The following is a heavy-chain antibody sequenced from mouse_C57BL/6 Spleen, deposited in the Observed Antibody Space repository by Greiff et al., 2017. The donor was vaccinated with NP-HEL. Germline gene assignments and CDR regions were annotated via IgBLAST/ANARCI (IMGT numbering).Heavy chain of an antibody. Sequence: QVQLQQPGAELVMPGASVKLSCKASGYTFTSYWMHWVKQRPGQGLEWIGEIDPSDSYTNYNQKFKGKSTLTVDKSSSTAYMQLSSLTSEDSAVYYCAGSSFYYYAIDYWGQGTSVTVSS. J-gene: IGHJ4*01. CDR2: IDPSDSYT. V-gene: IGHV1-69*01. CDR1: GYTFTSYW. D-gene: IGHD1-1*01. CDR3: AGSSFYYYAIDY.